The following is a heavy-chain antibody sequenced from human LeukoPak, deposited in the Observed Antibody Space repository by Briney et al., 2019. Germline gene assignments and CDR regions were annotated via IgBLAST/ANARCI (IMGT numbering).Heavy chain of an antibody. V-gene: IGHV1-24*01. CDR2: FDPEDGET. CDR3: ARASVYSGSYSFDY. CDR1: GYTLTELS. Sequence: ASVKVSCKVSGYTLTELSMHWVRQAPGKGLEWMGGFDPEDGETIYAQKFQGRVTITRDTSASTAYMELSSLRSEDTAVYYCARASVYSGSYSFDYWGQGTLVTVSS. J-gene: IGHJ4*02. D-gene: IGHD1-26*01.